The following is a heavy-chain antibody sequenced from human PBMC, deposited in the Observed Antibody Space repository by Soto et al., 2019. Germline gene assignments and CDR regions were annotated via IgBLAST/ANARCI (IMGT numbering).Heavy chain of an antibody. V-gene: IGHV4-39*01. CDR3: ARHLGGGDLPFLYYFDY. CDR1: GGSISSSSYY. J-gene: IGHJ4*02. CDR2: IYYSGST. Sequence: QLQLQESGPGLVKPSETLSLTCTVSGGSISSSSYYWGWIRQPPGKGLEWIGSIYYSGSTYYNPSLKSRVTISVDTSKNQFSLKLSSVTAADTAVYYCARHLGGGDLPFLYYFDYWGQGTLVTVSS. D-gene: IGHD2-21*02.